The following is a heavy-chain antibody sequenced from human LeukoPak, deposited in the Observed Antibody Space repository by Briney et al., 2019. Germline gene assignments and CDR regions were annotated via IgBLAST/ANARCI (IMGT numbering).Heavy chain of an antibody. V-gene: IGHV3-30*02. Sequence: PGGSLRLSCAASGFTFSSYGMHWVRQAPGKGLEWVAFIRYDGSNKYYADSVKGRFTISRDNSKNTLYLQMNSLRAEDTAVYYCAKLVDYGLQYFDYWGQGTLVTVSS. CDR1: GFTFSSYG. CDR3: AKLVDYGLQYFDY. CDR2: IRYDGSNK. D-gene: IGHD4-17*01. J-gene: IGHJ4*02.